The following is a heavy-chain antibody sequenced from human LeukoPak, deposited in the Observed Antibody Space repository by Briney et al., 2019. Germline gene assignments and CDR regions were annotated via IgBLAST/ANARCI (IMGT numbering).Heavy chain of an antibody. CDR2: ISGSGGST. CDR1: GFTFSSYA. Sequence: PGGSLRLSCAASGFTFSSYAMSWVRQAPGKGLEWVSAISGSGGSTYYADSVKGRFTISRDNSKNPLYLQMNSLRAEDTDVYYCAKDKMYCSGGSCYLRYYYFYGMDVWGQGTTVTVSS. V-gene: IGHV3-23*01. J-gene: IGHJ6*02. CDR3: AKDKMYCSGGSCYLRYYYFYGMDV. D-gene: IGHD2-15*01.